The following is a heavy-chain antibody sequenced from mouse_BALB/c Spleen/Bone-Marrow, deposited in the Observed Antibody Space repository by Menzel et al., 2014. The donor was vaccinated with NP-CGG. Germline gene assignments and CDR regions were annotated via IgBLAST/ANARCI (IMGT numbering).Heavy chain of an antibody. J-gene: IGHJ3*01. CDR3: SLYDYDEKSAY. Sequence: EVKLMESGAELVRSGASVKLSCTASGFNIKDYYMHWVKQRPEQGLEWIGWIDPENGDTEYAPKFQGKATMTADTSSNTAYLQLSSLTSEDTAVYYCSLYDYDEKSAYWGQGTLVTVSA. D-gene: IGHD2-4*01. V-gene: IGHV14-4*02. CDR2: IDPENGDT. CDR1: GFNIKDYY.